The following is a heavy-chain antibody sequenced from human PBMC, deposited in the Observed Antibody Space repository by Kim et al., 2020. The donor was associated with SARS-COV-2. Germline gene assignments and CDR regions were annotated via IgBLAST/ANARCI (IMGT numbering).Heavy chain of an antibody. V-gene: IGHV1-18*01. J-gene: IGHJ4*02. D-gene: IGHD2-2*01. Sequence: YAQKLQGRVTMTTDTSTSTAYMELRSLRSDDTAVYYCARYPVGYQLPNDYWGQGTLVTVSS. CDR3: ARYPVGYQLPNDY.